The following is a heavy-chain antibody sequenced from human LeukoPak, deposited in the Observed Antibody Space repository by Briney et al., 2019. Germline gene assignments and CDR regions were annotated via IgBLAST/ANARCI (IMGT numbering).Heavy chain of an antibody. D-gene: IGHD3-22*01. J-gene: IGHJ4*02. CDR2: IYTSGST. CDR1: GGSISSYY. CDR3: ASGYYDSSGYESGFDY. Sequence: KPSETLSLTRTVSGGSISSYYWSWIRQPAGKGREWIGRIYTSGSTNYNPSLKSRVTMSVDTSKNQFSLKLSSVTAADTAVYYCASGYYDSSGYESGFDYWGQGTLVTVSS. V-gene: IGHV4-4*07.